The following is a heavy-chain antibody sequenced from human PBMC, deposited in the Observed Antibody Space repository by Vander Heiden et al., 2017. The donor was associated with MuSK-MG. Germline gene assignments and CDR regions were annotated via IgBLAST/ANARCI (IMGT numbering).Heavy chain of an antibody. CDR2: ISSSSSYI. V-gene: IGHV3-21*01. D-gene: IGHD1-7*01. CDR1: GFTFSSYS. CDR3: AREKLELRSPVGQFLDY. Sequence: EVQLVESGGGLVKPGGSLRLSCAASGFTFSSYSMNWVRQAPGKGLEWVSSISSSSSYIYYADSVKGRFTISRDNAKNSLYLQMNSLRAEDTAVYYCAREKLELRSPVGQFLDYWGQGTLVTVSS. J-gene: IGHJ4*02.